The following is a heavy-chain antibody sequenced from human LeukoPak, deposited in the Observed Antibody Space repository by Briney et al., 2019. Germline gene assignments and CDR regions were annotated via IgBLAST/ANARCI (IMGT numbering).Heavy chain of an antibody. D-gene: IGHD2/OR15-2a*01. J-gene: IGHJ6*03. CDR3: ARPQNFLGYFDMDV. Sequence: SETLSLTCAVYGGSFSEYYWSWFRQPPGKGLEWIGEINHSGSTNYNPSLKSRVTISIDTSKNQFSLRLSSVTAADTAVYYCARPQNFLGYFDMDVWGKGTSVTVSS. CDR2: INHSGST. CDR1: GGSFSEYY. V-gene: IGHV4-34*01.